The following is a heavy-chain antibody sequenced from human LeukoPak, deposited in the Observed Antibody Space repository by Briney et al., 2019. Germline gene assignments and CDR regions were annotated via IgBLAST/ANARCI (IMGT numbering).Heavy chain of an antibody. CDR1: GGSISSSSYY. D-gene: IGHD1-1*01. CDR2: IYYSGST. CDR3: ARRVATTGIYAFDI. V-gene: IGHV4-39*07. Sequence: SETLSLTCTVSGGSISSSSYYWGWIRQPPGKGLEWIGSIYYSGSTYYNPSLKSRVTISVDTSKNQFSLKLSSVTAADTAVYYCARRVATTGIYAFDIWGQGTMVTVSS. J-gene: IGHJ3*02.